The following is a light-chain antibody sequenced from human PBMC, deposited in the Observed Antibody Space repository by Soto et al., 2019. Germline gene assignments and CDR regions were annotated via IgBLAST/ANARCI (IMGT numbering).Light chain of an antibody. CDR2: DAS. CDR1: QTVRNNF. CDR3: QQFSSYPLT. J-gene: IGKJ4*01. Sequence: ELVLTRSPGTRPWSPGGIGTLSYIVSQTVRNNFLAWYQQKPGQAPRLLIYDASSRATGIPDRFSGGGSGTDFTLTISRLEPEDFAVYYCQQFSSYPLTFGGGTKVDIK. V-gene: IGKV3-20*01.